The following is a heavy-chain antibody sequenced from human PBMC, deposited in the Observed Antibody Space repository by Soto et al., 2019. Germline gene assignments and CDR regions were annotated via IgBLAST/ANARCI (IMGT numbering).Heavy chain of an antibody. D-gene: IGHD3-10*01. J-gene: IGHJ5*02. Sequence: PSETLSLTCTVSGGSISSSSYYWGWIRQPPGKGLEWIGSIYYSGSTYYNPSLKSRVTISVDTSKNQFSLKLSSVTAADTAVYYCARHIGFGELLPSLSPWFDPWGQGTLVTVSS. CDR2: IYYSGST. CDR3: ARHIGFGELLPSLSPWFDP. CDR1: GGSISSSSYY. V-gene: IGHV4-39*01.